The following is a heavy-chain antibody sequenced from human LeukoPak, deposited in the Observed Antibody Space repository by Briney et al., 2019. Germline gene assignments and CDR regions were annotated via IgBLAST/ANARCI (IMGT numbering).Heavy chain of an antibody. V-gene: IGHV1-69*13. CDR1: GGTFSSYA. Sequence: ASVKVSCKASGGTFSSYAISWVRQAPGQGLEWMGGIIPIFGTANYAQKFQGRVTITADESTRTAYMELSSLRSEDTAVYYCARDTRHRYCSSTSCYRGWLDPWGQGTLVTVSS. D-gene: IGHD2-2*01. J-gene: IGHJ5*02. CDR2: IIPIFGTA. CDR3: ARDTRHRYCSSTSCYRGWLDP.